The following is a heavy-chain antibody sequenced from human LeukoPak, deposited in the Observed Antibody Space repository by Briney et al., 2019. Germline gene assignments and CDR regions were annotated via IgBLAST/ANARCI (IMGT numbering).Heavy chain of an antibody. Sequence: KSSETLSLTCTVSAGAITRTSYFWGWIRQSPGKGLEWIGSIYYSGTTYYNPSLQSRVTISVDTSKNQFSLHLNSVTAADTAVYYCASLGPYSSTWYGDYWGQGTRVTVSS. CDR3: ASLGPYSSTWYGDY. D-gene: IGHD6-13*01. CDR1: AGAITRTSYF. V-gene: IGHV4-39*01. J-gene: IGHJ4*02. CDR2: IYYSGTT.